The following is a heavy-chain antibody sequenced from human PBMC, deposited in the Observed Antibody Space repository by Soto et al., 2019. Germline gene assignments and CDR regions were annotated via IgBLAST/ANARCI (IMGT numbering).Heavy chain of an antibody. D-gene: IGHD3-10*01. CDR2: IFSNGRT. V-gene: IGHV4-59*01. J-gene: IGHJ4*02. Sequence: PSETLSLTCTVSGGSIYNNYWSWIRQPPGRGLEWIGYIFSNGRTNYNPSLESRVTISVDTSKNQLSLKLRSVTAADTAVYYCARGVDNSPWYYSLWGQGTLVTV. CDR1: GGSIYNNY. CDR3: ARGVDNSPWYYSL.